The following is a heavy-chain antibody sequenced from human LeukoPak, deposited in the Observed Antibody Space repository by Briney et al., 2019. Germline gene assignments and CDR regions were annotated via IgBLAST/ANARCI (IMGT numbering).Heavy chain of an antibody. Sequence: GGSLRLSCAASGFTFNNYAMTWVRQAPGKGLEWVSSISGRDSSTYYADSVRDRFIISRDKSKNTLSLQMNSLRGEDTAVYYCAGGTGWLTDYWGQGTLVTVSS. CDR1: GFTFNNYA. CDR2: ISGRDSST. D-gene: IGHD3-22*01. V-gene: IGHV3-23*01. CDR3: AGGTGWLTDY. J-gene: IGHJ4*02.